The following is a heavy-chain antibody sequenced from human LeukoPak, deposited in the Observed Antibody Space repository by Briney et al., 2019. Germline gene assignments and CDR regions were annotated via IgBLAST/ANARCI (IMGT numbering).Heavy chain of an antibody. Sequence: ASVKVSCKASGYTFTSYGISWVRQAPGQGLEWMGWISAYNGNTNYAQKLQGRVTMTTDTSTSTAYMELRSLRSDDTAVYYCARKWAAAGTYYYYYYMDVWGKGTTVTVSS. CDR1: GYTFTSYG. D-gene: IGHD6-13*01. V-gene: IGHV1-18*01. CDR2: ISAYNGNT. J-gene: IGHJ6*03. CDR3: ARKWAAAGTYYYYYYMDV.